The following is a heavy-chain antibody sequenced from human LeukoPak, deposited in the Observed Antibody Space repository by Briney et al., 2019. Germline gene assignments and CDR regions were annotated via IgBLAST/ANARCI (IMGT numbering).Heavy chain of an antibody. V-gene: IGHV4-38-2*02. D-gene: IGHD2-15*01. Sequence: SETLSLTCTVSGYSISSGYYWGWIRQPPGKGLEWIGSIYHSGSTYYNPSLQSRVTISVDTSKNQFSLKLTSVTAADTAVYYCGREPLGYRSGGSCYPIDYWGQGTLVTVSS. J-gene: IGHJ4*02. CDR1: GYSISSGYY. CDR3: GREPLGYRSGGSCYPIDY. CDR2: IYHSGST.